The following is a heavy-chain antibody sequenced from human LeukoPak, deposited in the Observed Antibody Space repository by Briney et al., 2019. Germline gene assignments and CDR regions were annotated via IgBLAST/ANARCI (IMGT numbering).Heavy chain of an antibody. CDR2: ISSRSSYI. Sequence: GGSLRLSCAASGFTFRSYSMNWVRQAPGKGREWVSSISSRSSYIYYADSVKGRFTISRDNAKNSLYLQINSLRAEDTAVYSCARDRGGFTMVRGVLDYWGQGTLVTVSS. J-gene: IGHJ4*02. D-gene: IGHD3-10*01. CDR3: ARDRGGFTMVRGVLDY. V-gene: IGHV3-21*04. CDR1: GFTFRSYS.